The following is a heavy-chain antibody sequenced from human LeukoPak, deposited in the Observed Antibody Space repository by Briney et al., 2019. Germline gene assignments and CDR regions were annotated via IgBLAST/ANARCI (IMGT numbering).Heavy chain of an antibody. CDR1: GFTFSSYS. D-gene: IGHD3-10*01. J-gene: IGHJ4*02. CDR3: ARRKTGFDY. CDR2: ISSSSSTI. V-gene: IGHV3-48*04. Sequence: GGSLRLSCAASGFTFSSYSMNWVRQAPGKGLEWVSYISSSSSTIYYADSVKGRFTISRDNAKNSLYLQMNSLRAEDTAVYYCARRKTGFDYWGQGTLVTVSS.